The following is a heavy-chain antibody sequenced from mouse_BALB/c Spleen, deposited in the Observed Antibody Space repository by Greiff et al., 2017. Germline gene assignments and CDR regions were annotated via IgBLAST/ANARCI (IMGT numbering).Heavy chain of an antibody. D-gene: IGHD1-1*01. CDR3: ARCYYGSSYGGAFDY. V-gene: IGHV14-3*02. J-gene: IGHJ2*01. CDR2: IDPANGNT. CDR1: GFNIKDTY. Sequence: VQLQQSGAELVKPGASVKLSCTASGFNIKDTYMHWVKQRPEQGLEWIGRIDPANGNTKYDPKFQGKATITADTSSNTAYLQLSSLTSEDTAVYYCARCYYGSSYGGAFDYWGQGTTLTVSS.